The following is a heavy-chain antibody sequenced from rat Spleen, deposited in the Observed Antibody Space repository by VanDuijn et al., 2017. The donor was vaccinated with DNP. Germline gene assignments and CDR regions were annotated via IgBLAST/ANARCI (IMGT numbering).Heavy chain of an antibody. D-gene: IGHD4-3*01. J-gene: IGHJ4*01. CDR3: ARSGAYAMDA. CDR1: GYTFTSYY. V-gene: IGHV1-43*01. CDR2: INMGSGGT. Sequence: QVQLQQSGAELAKPGSSVKISCKASGYTFTSYYIGWIKQTTGQGLEYIGYINMGSGGTNYNEKFKGKATLTVDKSSSTAFMQLSSLTPDDSAVYYCARSGAYAMDAWGQGTSVTVSS.